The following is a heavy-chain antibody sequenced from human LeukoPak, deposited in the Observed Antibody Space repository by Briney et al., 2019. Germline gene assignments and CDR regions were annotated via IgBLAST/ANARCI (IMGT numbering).Heavy chain of an antibody. CDR2: IYYSGST. V-gene: IGHV4-59*01. CDR1: GGSISSYY. D-gene: IGHD3-10*01. CDR3: ARVIRTPYGSGTGDAFDI. Sequence: SETLSLTCTVSGGSISSYYWSWIRQPPGKGLEWIGYIYYSGSTNYNPSLKSRVTISVDTSKNQFSLKLSSVTAADTAVYYCARVIRTPYGSGTGDAFDIWGQGTMVTVSS. J-gene: IGHJ3*02.